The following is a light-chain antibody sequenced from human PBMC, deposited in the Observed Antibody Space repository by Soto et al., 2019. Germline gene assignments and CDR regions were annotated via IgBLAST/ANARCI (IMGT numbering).Light chain of an antibody. CDR1: QSLVYSDGNTY. Sequence: DVVMTQSPLSLPVTLGQPASISCRSSQSLVYSDGNTYLNWFHQRTGQSPRRLISKVSDRDSGVPDRFSGSGSGTDFTLIISRVEAEDVGVSYCMQATHWPYTFGQGTKLEIK. V-gene: IGKV2-30*01. CDR2: KVS. CDR3: MQATHWPYT. J-gene: IGKJ2*01.